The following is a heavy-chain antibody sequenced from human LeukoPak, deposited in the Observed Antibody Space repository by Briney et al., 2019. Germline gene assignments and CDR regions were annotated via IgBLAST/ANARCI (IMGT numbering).Heavy chain of an antibody. D-gene: IGHD2-8*02. CDR3: ATPPSTTGY. CDR2: ISSGSGYI. J-gene: IGHJ4*02. CDR1: GFTFSSYI. V-gene: IGHV3-21*01. Sequence: GGSLRLSCAASGFTFSSYIMNCVRQAPEKGREWVSSISSGSGYIYYADSVKGRFTISRDNAKNSLYLQMHSPEAEATAVYYCATPPSTTGYWGQGTLVTVSS.